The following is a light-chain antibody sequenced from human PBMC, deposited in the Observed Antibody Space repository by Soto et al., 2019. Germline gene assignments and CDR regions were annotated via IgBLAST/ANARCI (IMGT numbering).Light chain of an antibody. CDR3: QQSFSIPLT. Sequence: DIQLTQSPSSLSASVGDRVTITCRASQSIYDSLHLYHHKPGQAPTVLIYAASSLQNGVPARFGGSGSGTDFTLTISNLQPEDCAIYYCQQSFSIPLTFGGGTKVDIK. J-gene: IGKJ4*01. CDR2: AAS. CDR1: QSIYDS. V-gene: IGKV1-39*01.